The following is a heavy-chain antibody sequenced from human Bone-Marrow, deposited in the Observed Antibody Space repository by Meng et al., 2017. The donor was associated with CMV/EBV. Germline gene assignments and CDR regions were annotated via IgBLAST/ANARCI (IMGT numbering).Heavy chain of an antibody. CDR2: ISSSGSTI. D-gene: IGHD3-3*01. Sequence: LSLTCTVSGGSISSGDYYWSWIRQAPGKGLEWVSYISSSGSTIYYADSVKGRFTISRDNAKNSLYLQMNSLRAEDTAVYYCARTLNYDFWSGYSYYFDYWGQGTLVTVSS. CDR1: GGSISSGDYY. J-gene: IGHJ4*02. V-gene: IGHV3-11*04. CDR3: ARTLNYDFWSGYSYYFDY.